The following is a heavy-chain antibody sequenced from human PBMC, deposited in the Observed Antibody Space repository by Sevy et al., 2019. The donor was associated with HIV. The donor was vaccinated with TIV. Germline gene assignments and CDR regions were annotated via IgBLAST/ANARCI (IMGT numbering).Heavy chain of an antibody. CDR3: ARDTCSGGSCYLSY. D-gene: IGHD2-15*01. CDR2: IWYDGSNK. V-gene: IGHV3-33*01. Sequence: GGSLRLSCEASGFTFSSYGMHWVRQAPGKGLEWVAVIWYDGSNKYDADSVKGRFTISRDNSKNTLYLQMNSLRAEDTAVYYCARDTCSGGSCYLSYWGQGTLVTVS. CDR1: GFTFSSYG. J-gene: IGHJ4*02.